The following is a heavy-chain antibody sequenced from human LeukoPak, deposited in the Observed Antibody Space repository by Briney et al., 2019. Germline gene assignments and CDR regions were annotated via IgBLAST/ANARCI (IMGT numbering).Heavy chain of an antibody. CDR1: GYTFTGYY. CDR2: INPNSGGT. Sequence: ASVKVSCKASGYTFTGYYMHWVRQAPGQGLEWMGWINPNSGGTNYAQKFQGRVTITADKSTSTAYMELSSLRSEDTAVYYCARNLLPAAGAPYYYGMDVWGQGTTVTVSS. V-gene: IGHV1-2*02. CDR3: ARNLLPAAGAPYYYGMDV. J-gene: IGHJ6*02. D-gene: IGHD6-13*01.